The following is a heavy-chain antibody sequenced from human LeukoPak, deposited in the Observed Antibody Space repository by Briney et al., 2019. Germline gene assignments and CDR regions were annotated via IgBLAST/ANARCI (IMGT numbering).Heavy chain of an antibody. J-gene: IGHJ4*02. CDR1: GFTFSSYT. V-gene: IGHV3-21*01. D-gene: IGHD1-14*01. Sequence: GGSLRLSCAASGFTFSSYTMSWVREAPGKGLEWVASISSSINYIYHADSIKGRFTISRDDAQNSVYLQMNSLKDEDTAVYYCARSRTSSPYDKNLNFWGQGTLVIVSS. CDR2: ISSSINYI. CDR3: ARSRTSSPYDKNLNF.